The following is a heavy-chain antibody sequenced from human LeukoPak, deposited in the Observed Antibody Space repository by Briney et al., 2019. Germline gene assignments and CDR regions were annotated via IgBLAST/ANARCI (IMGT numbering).Heavy chain of an antibody. CDR1: GGTFSSYA. CDR3: ARREAIRGDYYYYGMDV. J-gene: IGHJ6*04. V-gene: IGHV1-69*06. CDR2: IIPIFGTA. D-gene: IGHD2-21*01. Sequence: SVKVSCKASGGTFSSYAISWVRQAPGQGLEWMGGIIPIFGTANYAQKFQGRVTITADKSTSTAYMELSSLRSEDTAVYYCARREAIRGDYYYYGMDVWGKGTTVAVSS.